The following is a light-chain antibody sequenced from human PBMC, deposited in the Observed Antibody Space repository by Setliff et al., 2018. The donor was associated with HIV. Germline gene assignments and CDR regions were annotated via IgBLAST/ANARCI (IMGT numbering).Light chain of an antibody. V-gene: IGLV1-44*01. Sequence: QSVLTQPPPASGTPGQRVTISCSGSSSNIGSNTVNWYQQVPGTAPKLLIYKNNQRPSGVPDRFSGSKSGTSASLAISGLQSDDEADYYCAAWDDSLSVFVFGTGTKATVL. J-gene: IGLJ1*01. CDR1: SSNIGSNT. CDR3: AAWDDSLSVFV. CDR2: KNN.